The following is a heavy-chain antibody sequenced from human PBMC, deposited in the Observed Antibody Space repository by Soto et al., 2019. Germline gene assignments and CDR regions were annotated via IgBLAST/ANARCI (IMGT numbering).Heavy chain of an antibody. Sequence: SETLSLTCAVYGGSFSGYYWSWIRQPPGKGLEWIGEINHSGSTNYNPSLKSRVTISVDTSKDQFSLKLSSVTAADTAVYYCARASLDYGVTLDYWGQGTLVTVSS. CDR1: GGSFSGYY. CDR3: ARASLDYGVTLDY. V-gene: IGHV4-34*01. CDR2: INHSGST. D-gene: IGHD4-17*01. J-gene: IGHJ4*02.